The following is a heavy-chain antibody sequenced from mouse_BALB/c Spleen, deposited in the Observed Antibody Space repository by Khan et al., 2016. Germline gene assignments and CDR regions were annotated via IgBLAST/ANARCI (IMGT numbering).Heavy chain of an antibody. V-gene: IGHV9-4*02. Sequence: QIQLVQSGPELMKPGETVRISCKASGYTFTTAGMQWVQKMPGKGLKWIGWINTHSGVPNYEEDFKGRFAFSLETSASTAYLQISNLKNEDTATYFGAGGCNFFHWYFDVWGAGTPVTVSS. D-gene: IGHD2-1*01. CDR3: AGGCNFFHWYFDV. J-gene: IGHJ1*01. CDR1: GYTFTTAG. CDR2: INTHSGVP.